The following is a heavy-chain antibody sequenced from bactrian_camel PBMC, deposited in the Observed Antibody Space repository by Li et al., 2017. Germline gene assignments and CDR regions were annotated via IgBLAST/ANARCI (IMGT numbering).Heavy chain of an antibody. CDR2: IYTAAGNT. V-gene: IGHV3S1*01. J-gene: IGHJ4*01. CDR3: AATRGPLPVRWVLEEGRFNH. D-gene: IGHD5*01. CDR1: GHTDSRYC. Sequence: HVQLVESGGGSVEAGGSLRLSCVVSGHTDSRYCMGWFRQTPGSERQGVAVIYTAAGNTFSADSVKGRFTISQDDANNTVYLQMDNLKAEDTATYYCAATRGPLPVRWVLEEGRFNHWGQGTQVTVS.